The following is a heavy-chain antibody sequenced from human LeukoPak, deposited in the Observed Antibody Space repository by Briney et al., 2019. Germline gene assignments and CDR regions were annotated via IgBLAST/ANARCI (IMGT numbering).Heavy chain of an antibody. CDR2: IWYDGSRQ. CDR1: GFTFSSCG. D-gene: IGHD4-17*01. V-gene: IGHV3-33*01. Sequence: GGSLRLSCAASGFTFSSCGMHWVRQAPGKGLEWVAVIWYDGSRQYYADSVKGRFTISRDNSKNTLYLQMNSLRGEDTAVYYCARGDLYGDYVILKWGQGTLVTVSS. CDR3: ARGDLYGDYVILK. J-gene: IGHJ4*02.